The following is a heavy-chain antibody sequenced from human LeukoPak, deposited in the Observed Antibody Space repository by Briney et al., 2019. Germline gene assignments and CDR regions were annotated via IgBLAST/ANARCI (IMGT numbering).Heavy chain of an antibody. CDR1: GFTFSSYA. D-gene: IGHD5-12*01. J-gene: IGHJ4*02. CDR2: ISGSGGST. CDR3: AKDLRSIVATTAFDY. V-gene: IGHV3-23*01. Sequence: QSGGSLRLSCAASGFTFSSYAMSWVRQAPGKGLEWVSAISGSGGSTYYADSVKGRFTISRDNPKNTLYLQMNSLRAEDTAVYYCAKDLRSIVATTAFDYWGQGTLVTVSS.